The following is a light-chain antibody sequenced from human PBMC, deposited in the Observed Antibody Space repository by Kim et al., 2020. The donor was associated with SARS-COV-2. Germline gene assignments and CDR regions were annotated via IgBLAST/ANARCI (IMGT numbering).Light chain of an antibody. CDR1: SSDIGSYNR. V-gene: IGLV2-18*02. CDR3: SSYTSSSAVV. Sequence: QSALTQPPSVSGSPGQPVTISCTGTSSDIGSYNRVSWYQQPPGTAPKLMIYEVINRPSGVPDRFSGSKSGNTASLTISGLQAEDEADYYCSSYTSSSAVVFGGGTQLTVL. CDR2: EVI. J-gene: IGLJ2*01.